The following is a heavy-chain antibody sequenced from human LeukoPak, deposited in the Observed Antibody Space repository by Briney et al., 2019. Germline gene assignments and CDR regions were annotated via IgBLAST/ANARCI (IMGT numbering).Heavy chain of an antibody. V-gene: IGHV4-34*01. D-gene: IGHD3-10*01. CDR3: ARGRYYAY. CDR1: GGSFSGYY. J-gene: IGHJ4*02. CDR2: INHSGST. Sequence: SETLSLTCAVYGGSFSGYYWTWIRQPPGKGLEWIGEINHSGSTNYNPSLKSRVTMSVDTSKNQFSLDLRSVTAADTAVYYCARGRYYAYWGQGTVVTVSS.